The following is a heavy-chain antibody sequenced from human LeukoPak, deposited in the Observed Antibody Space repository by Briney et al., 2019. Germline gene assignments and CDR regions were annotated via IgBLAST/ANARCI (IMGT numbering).Heavy chain of an antibody. Sequence: SETLSLTCTVSGSSIGTYLWSWIHQPPGKGLQWAGYIYNTGSTHYNHSLKSRVTMSLDTSKNPFSLRLSSVTAADTAVFYCARHRAEMATITDDAFDIWGQGTMVIVS. D-gene: IGHD5-24*01. CDR2: IYNTGST. V-gene: IGHV4-59*08. CDR3: ARHRAEMATITDDAFDI. J-gene: IGHJ3*02. CDR1: GSSIGTYL.